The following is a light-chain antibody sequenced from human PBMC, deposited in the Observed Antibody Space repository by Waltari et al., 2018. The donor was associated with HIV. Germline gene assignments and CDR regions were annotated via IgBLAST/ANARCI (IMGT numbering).Light chain of an antibody. CDR1: PSDVGGYDF. V-gene: IGLV2-14*03. CDR2: DVT. J-gene: IGLJ2*01. CDR3: SSYATNTTVI. Sequence: QSALTQPASVSGSPGQSITISCTGTPSDVGGYDFVSWFQQHPGKAPHLLIYDVTSRPSGTSDRFSGSKSGATASLTISGLQAEDEADYYCSSYATNTTVIFGGGTKVTVL.